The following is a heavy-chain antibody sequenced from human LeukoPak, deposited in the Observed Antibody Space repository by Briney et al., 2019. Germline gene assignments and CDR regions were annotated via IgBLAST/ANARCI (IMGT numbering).Heavy chain of an antibody. V-gene: IGHV4-59*08. Sequence: PSETLSLTCTVSGGSISNYYWSWIRQPPGKGLEWIGYIDHSGSTKYNPSLRSRVTISADTSKSQISLKLRSVSAADTAVYYCARAGSDWSFDYWGQGTLVTVSS. CDR2: IDHSGST. D-gene: IGHD6-19*01. CDR1: GGSISNYY. CDR3: ARAGSDWSFDY. J-gene: IGHJ4*02.